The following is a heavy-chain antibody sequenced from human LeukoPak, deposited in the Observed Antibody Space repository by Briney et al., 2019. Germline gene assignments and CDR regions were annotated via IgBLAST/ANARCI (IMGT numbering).Heavy chain of an antibody. J-gene: IGHJ4*02. CDR2: INPNSGGT. Sequence: GASVKVSCKASGYTFTGYYMHWVRQAPGRGLEWMGWINPNSGGTNYAQKFQGRVTMTRDTSISTAYMELSRLRSDDTAVYYCARGVPGLTWIQLSEIIYFDYWGQGTLVTVSS. CDR3: ARGVPGLTWIQLSEIIYFDY. D-gene: IGHD5-18*01. CDR1: GYTFTGYY. V-gene: IGHV1-2*02.